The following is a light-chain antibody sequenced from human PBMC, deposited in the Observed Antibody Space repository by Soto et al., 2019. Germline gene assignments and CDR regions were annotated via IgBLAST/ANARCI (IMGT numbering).Light chain of an antibody. CDR2: LAS. V-gene: IGKV2-28*01. J-gene: IGKJ1*01. CDR1: QSLLHSNGYNH. Sequence: DIVMTQSPLSLPVTPGEPASISCRSSQSLLHSNGYNHLDWYLQKPGQSPQLLIYLASYRASGVPARFSGSGSGTYFTLKISRVEAEDVGIYYCMQALQTRTFGQGTKVQIK. CDR3: MQALQTRT.